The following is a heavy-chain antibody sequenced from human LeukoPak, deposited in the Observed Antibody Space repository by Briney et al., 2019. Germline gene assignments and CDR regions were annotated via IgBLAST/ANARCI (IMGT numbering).Heavy chain of an antibody. D-gene: IGHD5-12*01. V-gene: IGHV1-8*01. CDR2: MNPNSGNT. CDR3: ARGRKKYSGYDFGY. Sequence: ASVKVSCTASGYTFTSYDTNWVRQATGQGLEWMGWMNPNSGNTGYAQKFQGRVTMTRNTSISTAYMELSSLRSEDTAVYYCARGRKKYSGYDFGYWGQGTLVTVSS. CDR1: GYTFTSYD. J-gene: IGHJ4*02.